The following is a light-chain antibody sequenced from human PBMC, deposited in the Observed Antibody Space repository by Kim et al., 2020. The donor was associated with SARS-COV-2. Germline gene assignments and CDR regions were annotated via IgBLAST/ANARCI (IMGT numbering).Light chain of an antibody. CDR1: KSVSCH. CDR3: LQYDDWSPLT. CDR2: GAS. V-gene: IGKV3-15*01. J-gene: IGKJ4*01. Sequence: PGGRVTLSCRAIKSVSCHLAWYQYKPGQAPRLVIYGASTGASGIPARFTGSGSGTEFTLTISSLQSEDFAVYYCLQYDDWSPLTFGGGTKVDIK.